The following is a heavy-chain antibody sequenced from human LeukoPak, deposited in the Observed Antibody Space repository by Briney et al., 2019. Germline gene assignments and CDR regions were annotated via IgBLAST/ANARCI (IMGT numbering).Heavy chain of an antibody. Sequence: GGSLRLSCAASGFTFSSYAMHWVRQAPGKGLEWVAVISYDGSNKYYADSVKGRFTISRDNSKNTLYLQMNSLRAEDTAVYYCARRGAATDAFDIWGQGTMVTVSS. CDR1: GFTFSSYA. D-gene: IGHD1-26*01. CDR3: ARRGAATDAFDI. CDR2: ISYDGSNK. J-gene: IGHJ3*02. V-gene: IGHV3-30*04.